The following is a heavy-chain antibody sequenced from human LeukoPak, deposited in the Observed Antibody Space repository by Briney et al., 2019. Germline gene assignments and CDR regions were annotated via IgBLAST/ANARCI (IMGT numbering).Heavy chain of an antibody. Sequence: PWGSLRVSCAASGCTFSSYAIRWVRQAPGNGLEWVSRINTDGGSASYADTLQGRVTISTDKAKNTAYMQMSSLRAEDTAVYYCARVRWKHQYYFDYWGQGTLVTVSS. CDR1: GCTFSSYA. D-gene: IGHD3-3*01. CDR3: ARVRWKHQYYFDY. CDR2: INTDGGSA. V-gene: IGHV3-74*01. J-gene: IGHJ4*02.